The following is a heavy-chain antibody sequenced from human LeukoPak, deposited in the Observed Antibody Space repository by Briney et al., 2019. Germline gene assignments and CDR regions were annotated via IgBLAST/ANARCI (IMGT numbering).Heavy chain of an antibody. J-gene: IGHJ4*02. CDR3: ARGRESYLDFDY. Sequence: PSETLSLTCTVSGGSISSSHYYWGWIRQPPGKGLEWIGSIYSSGSTYYNPSLKSRVTISVDRSKNQFSLKLSSVTAEDTAVYYCARGRESYLDFDYWGQGTLVTVSS. V-gene: IGHV4-39*07. CDR1: GGSISSSHYY. D-gene: IGHD2/OR15-2a*01. CDR2: IYSSGST.